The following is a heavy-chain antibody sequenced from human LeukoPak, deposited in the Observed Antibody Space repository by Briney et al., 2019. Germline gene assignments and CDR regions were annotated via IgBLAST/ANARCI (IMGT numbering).Heavy chain of an antibody. J-gene: IGHJ4*02. CDR3: AKGSGDFWSGYYAY. D-gene: IGHD3-3*01. Sequence: GSERLSCAASGLTVRSYARSWLLQAPGKGLEWVSAISGSGGSTYYADSVKGRFTISRDNSKNTLYLQMNSLRAEDTAVYYCAKGSGDFWSGYYAYWGQGTLVTVSS. CDR1: GLTVRSYA. V-gene: IGHV3-23*01. CDR2: ISGSGGST.